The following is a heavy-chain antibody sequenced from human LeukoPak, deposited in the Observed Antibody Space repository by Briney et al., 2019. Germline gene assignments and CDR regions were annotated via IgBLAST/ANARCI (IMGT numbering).Heavy chain of an antibody. CDR1: GFTFSSYS. J-gene: IGHJ4*02. D-gene: IGHD3-22*01. CDR3: ARDHSPRLDYYDSSSSPAY. Sequence: GGSLRLSCAASGFTFSSYSMNWVRQAPGKGLEWVSSISSSSSYIYYADSVKGRFTISRDNAKNSPYLQMNSLRAEDTAVYYCARDHSPRLDYYDSSSSPAYWGQGTLVTVSS. V-gene: IGHV3-21*01. CDR2: ISSSSSYI.